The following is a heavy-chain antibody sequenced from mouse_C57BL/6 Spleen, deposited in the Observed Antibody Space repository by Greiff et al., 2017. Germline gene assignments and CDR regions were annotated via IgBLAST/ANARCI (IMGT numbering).Heavy chain of an antibody. Sequence: QVQLQQSGAELVRPGASVQLSCKASGYTFTDYYINWVKQRPGQGLAWIARIYPGSGNTYYNEKFKGKATLTAEKSSSTAYMQLSSLTSEDSAVYFCARWGFFAYWGQGTLVTVSA. CDR2: IYPGSGNT. CDR3: ARWGFFAY. CDR1: GYTFTDYY. V-gene: IGHV1-76*01. J-gene: IGHJ3*01.